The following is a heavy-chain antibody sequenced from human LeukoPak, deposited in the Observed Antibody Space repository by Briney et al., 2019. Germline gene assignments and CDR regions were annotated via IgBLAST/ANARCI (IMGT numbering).Heavy chain of an antibody. CDR3: AREELRYCSSTSSYTVPIGRYYYRMDV. Sequence: ASVKVSCKASDYTFTSYGISWVRQAPGQGLEWMGWISAYNGNTNYAQKLQGRVTMTTDTSTSTAYMELRSLRSDDTAVYYCAREELRYCSSTSSYTVPIGRYYYRMDVWGQGTTVTVSS. V-gene: IGHV1-18*01. CDR2: ISAYNGNT. D-gene: IGHD2-2*02. J-gene: IGHJ6*02. CDR1: DYTFTSYG.